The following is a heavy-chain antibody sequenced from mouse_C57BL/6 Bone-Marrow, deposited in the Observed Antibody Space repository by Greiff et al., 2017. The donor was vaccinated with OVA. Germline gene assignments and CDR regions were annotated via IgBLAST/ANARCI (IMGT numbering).Heavy chain of an antibody. CDR3: ARRAEDGLYFDY. CDR1: GFSLSTSGMG. V-gene: IGHV8-12*01. D-gene: IGHD2-3*01. J-gene: IGHJ2*01. Sequence: QVQLKQSGPGILQSSQTLSLTCSFSGFSLSTSGMGVSWIRQPSGKGLEWLAHIYWDDAKRYNPSLKSRPTISKDTSRNQVFLKITSVDTADTATYDCARRAEDGLYFDYWGQGTTLTVSS. CDR2: IYWDDAK.